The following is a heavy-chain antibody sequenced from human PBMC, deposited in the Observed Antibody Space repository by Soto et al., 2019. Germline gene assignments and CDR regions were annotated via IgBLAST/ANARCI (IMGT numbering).Heavy chain of an antibody. Sequence: QVQLVQSGAEVKKPGSSVKVSCKASGGTFGSYAISWVRQAPGQGLEWMGGIIPIFGTANYAQKFQGRVTITADESTSTAYMELSSLRSEDTAVYYCASSSMIVVALGLYGMDVWGQGTTVTVSS. CDR1: GGTFGSYA. D-gene: IGHD3-22*01. CDR2: IIPIFGTA. V-gene: IGHV1-69*01. J-gene: IGHJ6*02. CDR3: ASSSMIVVALGLYGMDV.